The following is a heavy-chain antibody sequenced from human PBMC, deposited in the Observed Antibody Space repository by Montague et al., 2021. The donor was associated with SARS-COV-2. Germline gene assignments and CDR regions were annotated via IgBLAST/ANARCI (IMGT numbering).Heavy chain of an antibody. Sequence: PPLVKPTQTLTLTCTFSGFSLTTGGMYVSWICQPPGKALEWLARIDWDDDKYYSASLKTRLTISKDTSKNQVVLTMTDLDPFDTGTYYCARTDGFNLLGFDSWGQGTLVAVSS. CDR3: ARTDGFNLLGFDS. CDR2: IDWDDDK. V-gene: IGHV2-70*11. CDR1: GFSLTTGGMY. J-gene: IGHJ4*02. D-gene: IGHD5-24*01.